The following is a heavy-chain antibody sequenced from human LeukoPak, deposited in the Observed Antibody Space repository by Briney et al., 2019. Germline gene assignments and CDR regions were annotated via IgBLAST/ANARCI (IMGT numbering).Heavy chain of an antibody. CDR1: GYTFTSYG. Sequence: ASVKVSCKASGYTFTSYGISWVRQAPGQGLEWMRWISAYNGNTNYAQKLQGRVTMTTDSSTSTAYMELRSLRSDDTAVYYCARDHSLDFWSGYYNYYFDYWGQGTLVTVSS. CDR2: ISAYNGNT. D-gene: IGHD3-3*01. CDR3: ARDHSLDFWSGYYNYYFDY. V-gene: IGHV1-18*01. J-gene: IGHJ4*02.